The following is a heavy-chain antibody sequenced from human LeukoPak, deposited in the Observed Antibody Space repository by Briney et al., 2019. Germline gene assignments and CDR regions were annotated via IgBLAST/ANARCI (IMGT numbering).Heavy chain of an antibody. V-gene: IGHV3-48*03. Sequence: GWSLRLSCAASGFTFISYEMSWVRQAPGKGLEWVSYISSSGNTLYYADSVKGRFTISRDNAKNSLYLQMNSLRAEDTAVYYCARVRYSSGWAPFDYWGQGTLVTVSS. D-gene: IGHD6-19*01. J-gene: IGHJ4*02. CDR2: ISSSGNTL. CDR3: ARVRYSSGWAPFDY. CDR1: GFTFISYE.